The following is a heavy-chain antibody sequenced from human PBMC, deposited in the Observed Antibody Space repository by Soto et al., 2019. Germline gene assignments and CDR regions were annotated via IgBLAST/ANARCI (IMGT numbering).Heavy chain of an antibody. CDR3: ARSNWYSEY. V-gene: IGHV4-59*11. CDR2: IYYTGST. D-gene: IGHD7-27*01. J-gene: IGHJ4*02. Sequence: SETLSLTCTVSGGSINNHYWSWIRQPPGKGLEWIGYIYYTGSTNYNHSLKSRVTISVDTSKNQFSLNLTSLTAADTAIYYCARSNWYSEYWGQGTLVTVSS. CDR1: GGSINNHY.